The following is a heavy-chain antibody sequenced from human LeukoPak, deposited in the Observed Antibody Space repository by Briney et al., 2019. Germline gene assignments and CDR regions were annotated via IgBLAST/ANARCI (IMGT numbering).Heavy chain of an antibody. CDR1: GGSISSNTYY. CDR2: IYYSGST. V-gene: IGHV4-39*07. CDR3: ARVYRSYYYYYMDV. D-gene: IGHD3-16*02. J-gene: IGHJ6*03. Sequence: SETLSLTCTVSGGSISSNTYYWGWIRQPPGKGLEWIGSIYYSGSTYYNPSLKSRVTISVDTSKNQFSLKLSSVTAADTAVHYCARVYRSYYYYYMDVWGKGTTVTVSS.